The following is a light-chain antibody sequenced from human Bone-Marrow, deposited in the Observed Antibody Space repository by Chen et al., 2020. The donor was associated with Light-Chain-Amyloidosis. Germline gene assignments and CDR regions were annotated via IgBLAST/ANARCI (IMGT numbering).Light chain of an antibody. Sequence: SSELTQDAAVSVALGQTVRITCQGDSLRSDYASWYQQKPGQAPVLVIYGKNNRPSGIPDRFSGSSSGNTASLTITGAQSEDEADYYCNSRDSSGNHPVFGGGTKLTVL. CDR1: SLRSDY. CDR2: GKN. V-gene: IGLV3-19*01. CDR3: NSRDSSGNHPV. J-gene: IGLJ3*02.